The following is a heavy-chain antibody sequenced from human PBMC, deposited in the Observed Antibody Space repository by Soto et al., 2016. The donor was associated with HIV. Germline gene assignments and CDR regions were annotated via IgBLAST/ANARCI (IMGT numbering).Heavy chain of an antibody. V-gene: IGHV4-59*11. Sequence: QVQLQESGPRLVKPSETLSLTCTVSGGSINSHHWNWIRQPPGKGLEWIGCIYYSGKTYYNPSLKSRVTISIDTSKNQFSLNLSSVTDADTAIYYCARPNAFDIWAKGQWSPSLQ. CDR3: ARPNAFDI. CDR2: IYYSGKT. CDR1: GGSINSHH. J-gene: IGHJ3*02.